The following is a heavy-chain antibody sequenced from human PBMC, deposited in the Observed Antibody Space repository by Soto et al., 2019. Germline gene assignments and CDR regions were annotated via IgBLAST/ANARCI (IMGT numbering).Heavy chain of an antibody. V-gene: IGHV1-18*04. Sequence: ASVKVSCKASGYTFTSYGISWVRQAPGQGXEWMGWISAYNGNTNYAQKLQGRVTMTTDTSTSTAYMELRSLRSDDTAVYYCARDYYDSSGYEGYYYGMDVWGQGSTVTVFS. CDR1: GYTFTSYG. CDR3: ARDYYDSSGYEGYYYGMDV. CDR2: ISAYNGNT. D-gene: IGHD3-22*01. J-gene: IGHJ6*02.